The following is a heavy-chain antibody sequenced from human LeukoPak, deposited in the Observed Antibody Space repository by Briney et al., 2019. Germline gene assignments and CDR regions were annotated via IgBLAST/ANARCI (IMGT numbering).Heavy chain of an antibody. CDR2: INHSGST. V-gene: IGHV4-34*01. CDR1: GGSFSGYY. CDR3: ARDYIAAAGTVGNYGMDV. J-gene: IGHJ6*02. D-gene: IGHD6-13*01. Sequence: SETLSLTCAVYGGSFSGYYWSWIRQPPGKGLEWIGEINHSGSTNYNPSLKSRVTISVDTSKNQFSLKLSSVTAADPAVYYCARDYIAAAGTVGNYGMDVWGQGTTVTVSS.